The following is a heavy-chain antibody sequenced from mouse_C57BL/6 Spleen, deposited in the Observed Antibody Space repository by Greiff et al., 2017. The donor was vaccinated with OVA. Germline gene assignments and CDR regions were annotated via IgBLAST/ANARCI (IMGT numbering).Heavy chain of an antibody. D-gene: IGHD2-1*01. V-gene: IGHV1-62-2*01. J-gene: IGHJ4*01. Sequence: QVHVKQSGAELVKPGASVKLSCKASGYTFTEYTIHWVKQRSGQGLEWIGWFYPGSGSIKYNEKFKDKATLTADKSSSTVYMEISRLTSEDSAVYFCARHEGGGNYLYYAMDYWGQGTSVTVAS. CDR2: FYPGSGSI. CDR1: GYTFTEYT. CDR3: ARHEGGGNYLYYAMDY.